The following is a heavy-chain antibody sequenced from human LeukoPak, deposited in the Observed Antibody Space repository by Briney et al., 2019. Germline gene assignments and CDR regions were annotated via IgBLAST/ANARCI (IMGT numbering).Heavy chain of an antibody. Sequence: PGGSLRLSCEASGFTFSRNSMNWVRQAPGKGLEWVSEINNSGSTTYYADSVKGRFTISRDNAKNSLYLQMNSLRAEDTAIYYCAKEYTGTFSPFPSYFDNWGQGTLVTVSS. CDR1: GFTFSRNS. V-gene: IGHV3-48*01. D-gene: IGHD1-26*01. J-gene: IGHJ4*02. CDR3: AKEYTGTFSPFPSYFDN. CDR2: INNSGSTT.